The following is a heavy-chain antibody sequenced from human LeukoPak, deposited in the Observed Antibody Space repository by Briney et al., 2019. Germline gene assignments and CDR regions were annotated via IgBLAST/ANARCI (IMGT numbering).Heavy chain of an antibody. CDR3: ARDQPGGNYVLFDY. Sequence: PSETLSLTCSVSGYSIRSGYYWGWVRQPPGKGLEWIGSIFHSGSAYYNPSLKSRVTIPIDTSKNQFSLKLSSVTAADTAVYYCARDQPGGNYVLFDYWGQGTLVTVSS. V-gene: IGHV4-38-2*02. CDR2: IFHSGSA. D-gene: IGHD4-11*01. CDR1: GYSIRSGYY. J-gene: IGHJ4*02.